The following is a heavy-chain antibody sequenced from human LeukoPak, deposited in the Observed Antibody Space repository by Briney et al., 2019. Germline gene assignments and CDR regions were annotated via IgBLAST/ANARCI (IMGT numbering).Heavy chain of an antibody. CDR2: VSHTGAI. CDR1: GASINGYF. Sequence: SEPLSLTCSVSGASINGYFWNWVRQTPEKRLEWIGYVSHTGAITNNPTLKSRVSITIDTSKSQISLTMTSVTAADSALYSCARDRRGSFYTFDLWGPGTIVSVS. V-gene: IGHV4-59*01. J-gene: IGHJ3*01. D-gene: IGHD1-26*01. CDR3: ARDRRGSFYTFDL.